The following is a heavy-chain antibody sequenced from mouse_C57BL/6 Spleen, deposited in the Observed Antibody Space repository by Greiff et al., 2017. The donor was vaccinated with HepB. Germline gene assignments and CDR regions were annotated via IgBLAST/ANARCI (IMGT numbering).Heavy chain of an antibody. Sequence: QVQLQQPGAELVMPGASVKLSCKASGYTFTSYWIHWVKQRPGQGLEWIGEIDPSDSYTNYNQKFKGKSTLTVDKSSSTAYMQLSSLTSEDSAVYYCARVVVATDYAMDYWGQGTSVTVSS. CDR3: ARVVVATDYAMDY. J-gene: IGHJ4*01. CDR1: GYTFTSYW. D-gene: IGHD1-1*01. CDR2: IDPSDSYT. V-gene: IGHV1-69*01.